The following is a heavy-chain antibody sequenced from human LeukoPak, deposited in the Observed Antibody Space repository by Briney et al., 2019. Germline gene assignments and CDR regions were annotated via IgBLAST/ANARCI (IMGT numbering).Heavy chain of an antibody. Sequence: PGGSLRLSCAASGFTFSSYEMNWVRQAPGKGLEWVSYISSGSTYIYYADSVKGRFTISRDNAKNSLYLQMNSLRAEDTAVYYCASSTVEMATIVDQDWGQGTLVTVSS. CDR1: GFTFSSYE. D-gene: IGHD5-24*01. CDR3: ASSTVEMATIVDQD. CDR2: ISSGSTYI. V-gene: IGHV3-21*05. J-gene: IGHJ4*02.